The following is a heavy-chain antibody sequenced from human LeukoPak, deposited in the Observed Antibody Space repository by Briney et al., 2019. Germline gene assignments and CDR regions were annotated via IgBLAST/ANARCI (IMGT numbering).Heavy chain of an antibody. J-gene: IGHJ3*02. CDR3: ARERSGSYPESPPGAFDI. Sequence: PGGSLRLSCAASGFTFGSYWMSWVRQAPGKGLQWVANIKQDGSEKYYVDSVKVRFTISRDNAKNSLYVQMNSLRAEDTAVYYCARERSGSYPESPPGAFDIWGQGTMVTVSS. V-gene: IGHV3-7*01. CDR2: IKQDGSEK. D-gene: IGHD1-26*01. CDR1: GFTFGSYW.